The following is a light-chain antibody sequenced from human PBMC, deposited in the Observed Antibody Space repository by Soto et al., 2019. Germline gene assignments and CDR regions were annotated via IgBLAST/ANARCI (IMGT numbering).Light chain of an antibody. Sequence: EIVMTQSPATLSVSPGERATLSCRASQSVSSNLAWYQQKPGQAPRLLIYGASTRPTGIPARFRGSGSGTECTLTISSLQSEDFAVYYCQQYNNWPPLTFGGGTKVEIK. J-gene: IGKJ4*01. CDR1: QSVSSN. V-gene: IGKV3-15*01. CDR2: GAS. CDR3: QQYNNWPPLT.